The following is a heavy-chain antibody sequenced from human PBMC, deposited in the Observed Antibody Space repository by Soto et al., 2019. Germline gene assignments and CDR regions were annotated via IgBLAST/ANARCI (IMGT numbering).Heavy chain of an antibody. Sequence: PSETLSLTCAVSGSSISSGGYSWSWIRQPPGKGLEWIGYIYHSGSTYYNPSLKSRVTISVDRSKNQFSLKLSSVTAADTAVYYCARGKDCSSTSCYYYFDYWGQGTLVTVSS. V-gene: IGHV4-30-2*01. CDR1: GSSISSGGYS. J-gene: IGHJ4*02. CDR2: IYHSGST. D-gene: IGHD2-2*01. CDR3: ARGKDCSSTSCYYYFDY.